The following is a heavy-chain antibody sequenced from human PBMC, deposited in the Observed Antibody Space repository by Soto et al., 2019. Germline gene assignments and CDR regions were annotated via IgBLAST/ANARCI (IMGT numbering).Heavy chain of an antibody. D-gene: IGHD3-3*01. CDR1: GYTFTSYA. CDR2: INAGNGNT. V-gene: IGHV1-3*01. J-gene: IGHJ5*02. Sequence: ASVKVSCKASGYTFTSYAMHWVRQAPGQRLEWMGWINAGNGNTKYSQKFQGRVTITRDTSASTAYMELSSLRSEDTAVYYCARNIIWRANSFGPWGQGTLVTVSS. CDR3: ARNIIWRANSFGP.